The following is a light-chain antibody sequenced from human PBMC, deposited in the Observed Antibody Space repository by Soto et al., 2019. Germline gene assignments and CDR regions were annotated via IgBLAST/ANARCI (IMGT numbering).Light chain of an antibody. Sequence: EIVMTHSPATLSVSPRERATLSCRASQSVNINLAWYQQKPGQAPRLLIHGTSTRATGVPARFSGSGSGIEFTLTISNLQSEDFAVYYCKQYNNWPWTFGQGTKVDMK. J-gene: IGKJ1*01. CDR2: GTS. V-gene: IGKV3-15*01. CDR1: QSVNIN. CDR3: KQYNNWPWT.